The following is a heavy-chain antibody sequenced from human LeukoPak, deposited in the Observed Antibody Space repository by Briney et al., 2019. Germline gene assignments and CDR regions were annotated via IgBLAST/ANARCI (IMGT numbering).Heavy chain of an antibody. CDR2: ISAYNGDS. CDR1: GFTFTNSA. Sequence: GASVKVSCKASGFTFTNSAIHWVRQAPGQGLEWMGWISAYNGDSYNTQRLQGRVTMTADTSTSTVYMELSSLRSEDTAVYYCAREGRVVTMIVDYWGQGTLVTVSS. CDR3: AREGRVVTMIVDY. V-gene: IGHV1-18*01. D-gene: IGHD3-22*01. J-gene: IGHJ4*02.